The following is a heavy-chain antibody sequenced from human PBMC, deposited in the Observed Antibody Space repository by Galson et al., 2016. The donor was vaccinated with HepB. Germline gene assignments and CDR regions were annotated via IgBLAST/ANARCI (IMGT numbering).Heavy chain of an antibody. J-gene: IGHJ5*02. CDR2: TYYRSKWYS. V-gene: IGHV6-1*01. D-gene: IGHD2/OR15-2a*01. Sequence: WIRQSPLRGLEWLGRTYYRSKWYSDYAVSVKSRISIHPDTSKNQFSLQLNSVTPEDTAVYYCARVRCSTFRCQNWFDPWGQGTLVTVSS. CDR3: ARVRCSTFRCQNWFDP.